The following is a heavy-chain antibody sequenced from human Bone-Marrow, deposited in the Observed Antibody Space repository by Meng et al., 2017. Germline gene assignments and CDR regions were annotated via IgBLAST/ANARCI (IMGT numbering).Heavy chain of an antibody. Sequence: GGSLRLSCAASGFTFSSYSMNWARQAPGKGLEWVSAISGSGGSTYYADSVEGRFTISRDNSKNTLYLQMNSLRAEDTAVYYCAKGIKNFDYWGQGTLVTVSS. J-gene: IGHJ4*02. D-gene: IGHD3-10*01. CDR3: AKGIKNFDY. V-gene: IGHV3-23*01. CDR1: GFTFSSYS. CDR2: ISGSGGST.